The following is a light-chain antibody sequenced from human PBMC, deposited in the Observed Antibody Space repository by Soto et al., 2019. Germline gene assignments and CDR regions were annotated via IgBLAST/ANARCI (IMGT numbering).Light chain of an antibody. V-gene: IGKV3-20*01. J-gene: IGKJ3*01. CDR2: GAS. CDR1: QSVSSSY. Sequence: EIVLTQSPGTLSLSPGERATLSCRASQSVSSSYLAWYQPKPGQAPRLLIYGASSRATGIPDRFSGSGSGTDFTLTISRLEPEDFAVYYCQQYGSSPLVTFGPGTKVDIK. CDR3: QQYGSSPLVT.